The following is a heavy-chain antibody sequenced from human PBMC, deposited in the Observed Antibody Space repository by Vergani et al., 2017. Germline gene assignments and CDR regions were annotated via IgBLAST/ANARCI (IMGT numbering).Heavy chain of an antibody. Sequence: QVQMQESGPGLVKTSETLSLTCSASGAPISYWCWSWLRQPAGKGLEWIGRLCPSGSTNYKPSLKSQVTMSIDTSNNQFSLKLTSVTAADTAVYYCATGAGPFDIWGQGTLVTVSS. CDR3: ATGAGPFDI. CDR1: GAPISYWC. D-gene: IGHD7-27*01. J-gene: IGHJ4*02. V-gene: IGHV4-4*07. CDR2: LCPSGST.